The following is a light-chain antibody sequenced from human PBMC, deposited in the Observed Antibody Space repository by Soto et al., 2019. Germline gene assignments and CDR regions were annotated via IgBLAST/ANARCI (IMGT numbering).Light chain of an antibody. J-gene: IGLJ3*02. CDR2: AVN. CDR1: SSDIGGYNS. CDR3: SSSAGTNSFVM. V-gene: IGLV2-8*01. Sequence: QSALTQPPSASGSPGQSVTISCTGTSSDIGGYNSVSWYQQQPVKAPKLMIYAVNKRPLGVLERFSGYKSGNTASLTVSGLQVDDQADNYCSSSAGTNSFVMFGGGTKLTVL.